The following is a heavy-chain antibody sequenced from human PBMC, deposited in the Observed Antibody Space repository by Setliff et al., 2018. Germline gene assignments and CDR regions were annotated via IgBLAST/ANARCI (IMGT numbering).Heavy chain of an antibody. Sequence: SETLSLTCTVSGDSISSYYWSWIRQPPGKGLEWIGYIFYNGRTNYNPSLKSRVTMSVDTARNQFSLRLNSVTAADTAVYYCARDRTIFGVDNFYYYMDVWGRGSTVTVSS. V-gene: IGHV4-59*01. CDR3: ARDRTIFGVDNFYYYMDV. CDR1: GDSISSYY. D-gene: IGHD3-3*01. CDR2: IFYNGRT. J-gene: IGHJ6*03.